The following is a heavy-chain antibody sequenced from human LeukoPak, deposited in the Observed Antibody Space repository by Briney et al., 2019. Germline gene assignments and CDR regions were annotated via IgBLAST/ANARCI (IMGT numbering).Heavy chain of an antibody. J-gene: IGHJ4*02. V-gene: IGHV3-30-3*01. D-gene: IGHD3-3*01. Sequence: PGRSLRLSCAASGFTFSSYAMHWVRQAPGKGLEWVAVISYDGSNKYYADSVKGRFTISRDNSKNTLYLQMNSLRAEDTAVYYCARETSFRFDFWSGFDYWGQGTLVTVSS. CDR2: ISYDGSNK. CDR3: ARETSFRFDFWSGFDY. CDR1: GFTFSSYA.